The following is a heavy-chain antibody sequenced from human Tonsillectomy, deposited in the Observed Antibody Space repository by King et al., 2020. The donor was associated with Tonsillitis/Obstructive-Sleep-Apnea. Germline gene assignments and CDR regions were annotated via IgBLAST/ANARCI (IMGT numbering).Heavy chain of an antibody. CDR3: ARGSVIYDAFDI. CDR1: GFTVSSNY. CDR2: IYSGGST. Sequence: GQLVESGGGLIQPGGSLRLSCAASGFTVSSNYMSWVRQAPGKGLEWVSGIYSGGSTYYADSVKGRFNISRDNSKNTLYLQMNSLRAEDTAVYYCARGSVIYDAFDIWGQGTMVTVSS. J-gene: IGHJ3*02. V-gene: IGHV3-53*01. D-gene: IGHD2-21*01.